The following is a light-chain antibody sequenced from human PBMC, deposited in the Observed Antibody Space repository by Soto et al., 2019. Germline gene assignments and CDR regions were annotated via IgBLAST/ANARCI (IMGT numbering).Light chain of an antibody. J-gene: IGLJ2*01. CDR1: SSNIGSNI. CDR3: ATWDDSLNGVI. V-gene: IGLV1-44*01. CDR2: SNS. Sequence: QSVLTQPPSASGTPVQRVTISCSGRSSNIGSNIVNWYQQLPGTAPKLLIYSNSQRPSGVPDRFSGSKSGTSASLAISGLQSEDEADYYCATWDDSLNGVIFGGGTKLTVL.